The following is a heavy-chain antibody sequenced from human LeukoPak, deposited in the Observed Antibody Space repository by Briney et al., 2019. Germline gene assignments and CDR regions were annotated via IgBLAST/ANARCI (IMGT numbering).Heavy chain of an antibody. CDR2: IYSGGST. V-gene: IGHV3-66*01. CDR3: SRDRSPYDSYDY. D-gene: IGHD3-16*01. Sequence: LPGGSLRLACAASGFTVSSNYMSWVRQAPGKGLEWVSVIYSGGSTYYADSVKGRFTISRDNAKNSLYLQMNSLRAEDTAVYYCSRDRSPYDSYDYWGQGTLVTVSS. CDR1: GFTVSSNY. J-gene: IGHJ4*02.